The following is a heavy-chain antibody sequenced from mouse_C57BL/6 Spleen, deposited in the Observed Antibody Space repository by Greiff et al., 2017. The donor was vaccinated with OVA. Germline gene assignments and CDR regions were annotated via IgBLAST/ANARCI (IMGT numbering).Heavy chain of an antibody. V-gene: IGHV5-9*01. J-gene: IGHJ3*01. CDR2: ISGGGGNT. CDR1: GFTFSSYT. CDR3: ARQAYGSSSWFAY. D-gene: IGHD1-1*01. Sequence: EVQLQESGGGLVKPGGSLKLSCAASGFTFSSYTMSWVRQTPEKRLEWVATISGGGGNTYYPDSVKGRFTISRDNAKNTLYLQMSSLRSEDTALYCCARQAYGSSSWFAYWGQGTLVTVSA.